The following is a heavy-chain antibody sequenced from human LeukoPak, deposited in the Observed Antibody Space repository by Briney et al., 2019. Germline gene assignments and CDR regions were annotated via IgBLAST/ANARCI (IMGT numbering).Heavy chain of an antibody. J-gene: IGHJ4*02. CDR2: INPNSGGT. D-gene: IGHD6-13*01. CDR1: GYTFTGYY. V-gene: IGHV1-2*02. CDR3: ARDRSSSHPVGDY. Sequence: ASVKVSCKASGYTFTGYYMHWVRQAPGQGLEWMGWINPNSGGTNYAQKFQGRVTMTRDTSISTAYMELSRLRSDDTAVYYCARDRSSSHPVGDYWGQGTLVTVSS.